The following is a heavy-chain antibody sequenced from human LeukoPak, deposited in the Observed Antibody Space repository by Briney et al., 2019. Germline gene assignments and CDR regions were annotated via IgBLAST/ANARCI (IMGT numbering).Heavy chain of an antibody. J-gene: IGHJ4*02. CDR1: GFTFTSYA. D-gene: IGHD3-3*01. CDR3: AKWGFLEWLLSMFDY. V-gene: IGHV3-23*01. Sequence: GGSLRLSCAASGFTFTSYAMSWVRQAPGKGLEWVSAMSGSGAKTYYADSVKGRFTIPRENSKNTLYLKMNSLRAEDTAVYYCAKWGFLEWLLSMFDYWGQGTLVTVSS. CDR2: MSGSGAKT.